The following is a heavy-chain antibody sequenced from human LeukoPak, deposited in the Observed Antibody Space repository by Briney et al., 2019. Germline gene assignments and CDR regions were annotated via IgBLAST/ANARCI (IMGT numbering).Heavy chain of an antibody. CDR2: IYYTEIT. CDR1: SASITSYY. D-gene: IGHD3-10*01. J-gene: IGHJ4*02. V-gene: IGHV4-59*01. Sequence: PSETQSLTCTVSSASITSYYWSWLRQPPGKGLEWVGYIYYTEITIYSPSLKCRVTMSLDASRKQFSLKVRSVTTADTAVYSCAGGDIITRLDYWGQGTLVPVSS. CDR3: AGGDIITRLDY.